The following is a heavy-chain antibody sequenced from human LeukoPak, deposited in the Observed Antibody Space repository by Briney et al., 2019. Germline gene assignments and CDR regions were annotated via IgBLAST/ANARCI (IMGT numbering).Heavy chain of an antibody. D-gene: IGHD2-21*01. CDR1: GFTFSNYK. CDR2: ISSNGGST. CDR3: ARMRGGEAIGGHFDY. J-gene: IGHJ4*02. Sequence: QPGGSLRLSCAASGFTFSNYKMNWVRQAPGKGLEYVSAISSNGGSTYYANSVKGRFTISRDNSKNTLYLQMGSLRAEDMAVYYCARMRGGEAIGGHFDYWGQGTLVTVSS. V-gene: IGHV3-64*01.